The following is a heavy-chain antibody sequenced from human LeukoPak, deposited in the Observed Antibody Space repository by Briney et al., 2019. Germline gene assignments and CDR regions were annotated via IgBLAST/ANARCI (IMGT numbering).Heavy chain of an antibody. CDR2: INSDGSRT. CDR3: SRGFPFDP. J-gene: IGHJ5*02. V-gene: IGHV3-74*01. Sequence: GGSLRLSCAASGFPFSTSWMHWVRQAPGKGLVWVSRINSDGSRTTYADSVKGRITISRDNAKNTLYLQMNSLRAEDTAVYYCSRGFPFDPWGPGTLVTVSS. D-gene: IGHD3-10*01. CDR1: GFPFSTSW.